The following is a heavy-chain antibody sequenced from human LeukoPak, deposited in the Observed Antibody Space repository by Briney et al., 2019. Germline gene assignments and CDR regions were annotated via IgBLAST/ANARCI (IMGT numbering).Heavy chain of an antibody. V-gene: IGHV3-23*01. CDR3: AKNRGDITSARVGCDY. J-gene: IGHJ4*02. CDR1: GFTFSSFA. CDR2: ISGSGGST. Sequence: PGGSLRLSCAASGFTFSSFALAWVRRAPGKGLEWVSVISGSGGSTYYADSVKGRFTISRDNPKNTLYLQMNTLRAEDTALYYCAKNRGDITSARVGCDYWGQGALVTVSS. D-gene: IGHD2-15*01.